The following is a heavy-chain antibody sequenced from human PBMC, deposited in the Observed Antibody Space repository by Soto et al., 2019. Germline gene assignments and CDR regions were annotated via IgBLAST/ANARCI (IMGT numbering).Heavy chain of an antibody. V-gene: IGHV2-5*02. J-gene: IGHJ6*02. CDR2: ISGDDEK. D-gene: IGHD3-16*01. CDR3: SHRRGMIMDV. Sequence: QITLKESGPTQVKPTQTLTLTCTFSGFSLITGGVSVAWIRQPPGKALEWLALISGDDEKRYSPSLSSRLTITKHTTKNPVVFTMTNMVPLDTATYYCSHRRGMIMDVWGQGTTVTVSS. CDR1: GFSLITGGVS.